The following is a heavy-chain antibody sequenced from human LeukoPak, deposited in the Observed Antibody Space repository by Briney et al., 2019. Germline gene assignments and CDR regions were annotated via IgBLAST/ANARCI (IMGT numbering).Heavy chain of an antibody. V-gene: IGHV3-33*01. J-gene: IGHJ4*02. Sequence: RPGGSLELSCVASGFPSSKYGMHWVRQAPGKGLEWLAIIWYDGHNKYYADSVKGRFTISSDNSKNTLFLEMTDLRAEDTAVYYCAREWGLIAVAGGPGYWGQGALVTVSS. CDR3: AREWGLIAVAGGPGY. CDR2: IWYDGHNK. D-gene: IGHD6-19*01. CDR1: GFPSSKYG.